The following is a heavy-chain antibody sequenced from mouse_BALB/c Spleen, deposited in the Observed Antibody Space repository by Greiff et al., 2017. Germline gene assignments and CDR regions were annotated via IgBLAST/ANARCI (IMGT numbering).Heavy chain of an antibody. J-gene: IGHJ2*01. CDR3: ARGGDGPFDY. CDR1: GYTFTDYA. CDR2: ISTYYGDA. V-gene: IGHV1S137*01. D-gene: IGHD2-3*01. Sequence: QVHVKQSGAELVRPGVSVKISCKGSGYTFTDYAMHWVKQSHAKSLEWIGVISTYYGDASYNQKFKGKATMTVDKSSSTAYMELARLTSEDSAIYYCARGGDGPFDYWGQGTTLTVSS.